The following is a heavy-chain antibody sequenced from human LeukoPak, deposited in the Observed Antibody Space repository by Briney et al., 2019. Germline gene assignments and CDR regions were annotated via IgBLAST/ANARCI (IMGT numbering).Heavy chain of an antibody. V-gene: IGHV4-59*01. CDR3: ARAWLSSSGTDAFDI. D-gene: IGHD3-22*01. CDR2: IYYSGST. Sequence: SETPSLTCAVYGGSFSGYYWSWIRQPPGKGLEWIGYIYYSGSTNYNPSLKSRVTISVDTSKNQFSLKLSSVTAADTAVYYCARAWLSSSGTDAFDIWGQGTMVTVSS. J-gene: IGHJ3*02. CDR1: GGSFSGYY.